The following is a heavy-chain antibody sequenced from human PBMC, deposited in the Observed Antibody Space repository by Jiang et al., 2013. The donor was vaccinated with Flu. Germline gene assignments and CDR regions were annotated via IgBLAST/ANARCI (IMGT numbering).Heavy chain of an antibody. D-gene: IGHD5-24*01. Sequence: VKPSGTLSLTCAVSGGSISSSNWWSWVRQPPGKGLEWIGEIYHSGSTNYNPSLKSRVTISVDKSKNQFSLKLSSVTAADTAVYYCARMGPGPLRDGYNTRESHFDYWGQGTLVTVSS. V-gene: IGHV4-4*02. CDR3: ARMGPGPLRDGYNTRESHFDY. CDR1: GGSISSSNW. J-gene: IGHJ4*02. CDR2: IYHSGST.